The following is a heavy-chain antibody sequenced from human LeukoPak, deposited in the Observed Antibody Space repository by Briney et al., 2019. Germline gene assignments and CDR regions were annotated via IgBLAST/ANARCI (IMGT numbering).Heavy chain of an antibody. CDR2: ISGSGEDT. V-gene: IGHV3-23*01. Sequence: ETLSLTCTVSGGSISSSSYYWGWVRQAPGKGLEWVSAISGSGEDTYYADSVKGRFTISRDNSKNTLYLQMNSLRAEDTAVYYCAKWSGDSSIPGGAGGLDYWGQGALVTVSS. J-gene: IGHJ4*02. D-gene: IGHD1-20*01. CDR1: GGSISSSSYY. CDR3: AKWSGDSSIPGGAGGLDY.